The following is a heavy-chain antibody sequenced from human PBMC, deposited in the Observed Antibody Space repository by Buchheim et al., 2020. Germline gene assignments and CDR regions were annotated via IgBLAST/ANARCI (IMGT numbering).Heavy chain of an antibody. CDR3: AFHRGKLNWFDP. Sequence: QLQLQESGPGLVKPSETLSLTCTVSGGSISSSSYYWGWIRQPPGKGLERIGSIYYSGTTYYNPSLKSRVTISGDPPQNHFSLKLSSVTAADTAVYYCAFHRGKLNWFDPWGQGTL. V-gene: IGHV4-39*01. CDR1: GGSISSSSYY. J-gene: IGHJ5*02. CDR2: IYYSGTT.